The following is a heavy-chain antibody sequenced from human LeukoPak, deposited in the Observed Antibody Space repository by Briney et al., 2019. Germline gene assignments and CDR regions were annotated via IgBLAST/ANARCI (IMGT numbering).Heavy chain of an antibody. J-gene: IGHJ3*02. D-gene: IGHD4-17*01. V-gene: IGHV4-59*11. CDR3: ARDLVTVTKGFDI. CDR2: ISYIGST. CDR1: AASFSSHY. Sequence: SETLSLTCAVSAASFSSHYWTWVRQSPGKGLEWIGYISYIGSTNYNPSLKSRVTISIDTSRNQFSLKLRSVTAADTAVYYCARDLVTVTKGFDIWGQGTMVSVSS.